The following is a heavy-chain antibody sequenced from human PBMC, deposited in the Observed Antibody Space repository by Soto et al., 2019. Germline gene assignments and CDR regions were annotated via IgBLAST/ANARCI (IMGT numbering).Heavy chain of an antibody. CDR3: AKTPGAITVITSFDH. Sequence: GGSLRLSCVASGFTFNKYALAGVRQAPGKGLEWVSAISGSGASTYYADSVKGRFTISRDNSNNTLYLQMNSLRAEDTAVYYCAKTPGAITVITSFDHWRQGTPVTVPS. CDR2: ISGSGAST. V-gene: IGHV3-23*01. D-gene: IGHD3-16*01. CDR1: GFTFNKYA. J-gene: IGHJ4*02.